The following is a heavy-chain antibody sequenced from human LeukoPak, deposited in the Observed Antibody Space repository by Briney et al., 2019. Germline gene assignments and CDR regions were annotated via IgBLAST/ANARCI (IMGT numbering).Heavy chain of an antibody. Sequence: GGSLRLSCAASGFTFSSYWVHWVRQAPGKGLVWVSRTNSDGSNTNYADSVKGRFTISRDNAKNTLYLQMNSLRAEDTAVYYCARTGLSTGNYYYGMDVWGQGTTVTVSS. CDR3: ARTGLSTGNYYYGMDV. D-gene: IGHD1-14*01. CDR2: TNSDGSNT. J-gene: IGHJ6*02. V-gene: IGHV3-74*01. CDR1: GFTFSSYW.